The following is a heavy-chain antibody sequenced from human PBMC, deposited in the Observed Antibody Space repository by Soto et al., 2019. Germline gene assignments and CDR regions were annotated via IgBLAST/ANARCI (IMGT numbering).Heavy chain of an antibody. J-gene: IGHJ6*02. Sequence: GASVKVSCKASGYTFNRYQMHWVRQAPGEGLEWMGKINPSDGSTSYAQNLQGRVTMTRDTSTSTVYMELNSLRSEDTAVYYCARHLGMDVWGQGTTVTVSS. CDR2: INPSDGST. CDR1: GYTFNRYQ. V-gene: IGHV1-46*02. CDR3: ARHLGMDV.